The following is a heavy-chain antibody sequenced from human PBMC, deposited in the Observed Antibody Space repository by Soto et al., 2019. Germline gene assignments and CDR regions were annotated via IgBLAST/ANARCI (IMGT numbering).Heavy chain of an antibody. CDR3: AREDYGGNSVVGTFDY. J-gene: IGHJ4*02. V-gene: IGHV3-30-3*01. D-gene: IGHD4-17*01. CDR2: ISYDGSNK. Sequence: GGSLRLSCAASGFTFSSYAMHWVRQAPGKGLEWVAVISYDGSNKYYADSVKGRFTISRDNSKNTLYLQMNSLRAEDTAVYYCAREDYGGNSVVGTFDYWGQGTLVTVAS. CDR1: GFTFSSYA.